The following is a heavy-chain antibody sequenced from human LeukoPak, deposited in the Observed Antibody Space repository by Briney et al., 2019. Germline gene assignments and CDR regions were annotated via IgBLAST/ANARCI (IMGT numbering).Heavy chain of an antibody. V-gene: IGHV3-23*01. CDR2: ISGSGIST. J-gene: IGHJ3*02. CDR3: AKSWNYDSSGDDALDI. Sequence: GGSLRLSCVVSGFTFSSYAMSWVRQAPGKGLEWVSGISGSGISTYYADSVKGRFTISRDNSKNTLYLQMNSLRVEDTAVYYCAKSWNYDSSGDDALDIWGQGTMVTVSS. D-gene: IGHD3-22*01. CDR1: GFTFSSYA.